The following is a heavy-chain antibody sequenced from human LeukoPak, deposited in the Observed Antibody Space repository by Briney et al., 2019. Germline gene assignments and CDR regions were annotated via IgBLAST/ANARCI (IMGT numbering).Heavy chain of an antibody. CDR2: ISGSGGST. CDR3: AKVAAAAGIQH. Sequence: GGSLRLSCAASGFTFSGYGMSWVRQAPGKGLEWVSSISGSGGSTYYADSVKGRFTISRDNSKNTLYLQMNSLRAEDTAVYYCAKVAAAAGIQHWGQGTLSPSPQ. CDR1: GFTFSGYG. D-gene: IGHD6-13*01. V-gene: IGHV3-23*01. J-gene: IGHJ1*01.